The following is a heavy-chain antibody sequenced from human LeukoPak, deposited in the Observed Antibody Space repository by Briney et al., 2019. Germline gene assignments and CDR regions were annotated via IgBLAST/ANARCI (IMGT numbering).Heavy chain of an antibody. Sequence: SVKVSCKASGGTSSSYAISWVRQAPGQGLEWMGRIIPILGIANYAQKFQGRVTITADKSTSTAYMELSSLRSEDTAVYYCARGGIGEDYRTDYWGQGTLVTVSS. J-gene: IGHJ4*02. CDR3: ARGGIGEDYRTDY. D-gene: IGHD4/OR15-4a*01. V-gene: IGHV1-69*04. CDR1: GGTSSSYA. CDR2: IIPILGIA.